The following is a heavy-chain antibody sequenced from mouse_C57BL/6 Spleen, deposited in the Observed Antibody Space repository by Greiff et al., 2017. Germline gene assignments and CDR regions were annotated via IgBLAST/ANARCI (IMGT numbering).Heavy chain of an antibody. CDR2: IYPGSGGT. Sequence: QVQLQQPGAELVKPGASVKMSCKASGYTFTSYWITWVKQRPGQGLEWIGDIYPGSGGTNYNEKFKSKATLTVDKSSSTAYMQLSSLTSEDSAVYDCAREPRRYFDVWGTGTTVTVSS. V-gene: IGHV1-55*01. CDR3: AREPRRYFDV. J-gene: IGHJ1*03. CDR1: GYTFTSYW.